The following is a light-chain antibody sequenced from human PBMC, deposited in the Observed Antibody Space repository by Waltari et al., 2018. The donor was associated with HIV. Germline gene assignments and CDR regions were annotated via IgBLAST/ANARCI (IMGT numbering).Light chain of an antibody. V-gene: IGKV1-39*01. CDR1: QSISTY. J-gene: IGKJ3*01. Sequence: DIQMTQSPSSLSASVGDRVPITCRASQSISTYLNWFQQRPGKAPNLLIYTASSLQSGVPSRFSGSGSGTDFTPTISSLQPEDFATYYCQQSYSTPVTFGPGTNVAIK. CDR3: QQSYSTPVT. CDR2: TAS.